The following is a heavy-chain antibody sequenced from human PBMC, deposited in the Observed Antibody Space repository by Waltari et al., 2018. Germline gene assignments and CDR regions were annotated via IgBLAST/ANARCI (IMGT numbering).Heavy chain of an antibody. V-gene: IGHV3-48*04. D-gene: IGHD2-21*01. CDR2: ISSSSSTI. CDR3: ARDRCGGDCYAPIDY. CDR1: GFTFSSYS. Sequence: VESGGGLVQPGGSLRLSCAASGFTFSSYSMNWVRQAPGKGLEWVSYISSSSSTIYYADSVKGRFTISRDNAKNSLYLQMNSLRAEDTAVYYCARDRCGGDCYAPIDYWGQGTLVTVSS. J-gene: IGHJ4*02.